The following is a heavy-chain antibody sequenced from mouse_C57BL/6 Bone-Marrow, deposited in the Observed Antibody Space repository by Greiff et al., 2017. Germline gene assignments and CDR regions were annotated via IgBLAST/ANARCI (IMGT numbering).Heavy chain of an antibody. D-gene: IGHD1-1*01. CDR1: GYTFTDYY. J-gene: IGHJ1*03. CDR3: ARGSYYCGSSYGYFDV. CDR2: INPNNGGT. Sequence: EVQLQQSGPELVKPGASVKISCKASGYTFTDYYMNWVKQSHGKSLEWIGDINPNNGGTSYNQKFKGKATLTVDKSSSTAYMELRSLTSEDSAVYDFARGSYYCGSSYGYFDVWGTGTTVTVSS. V-gene: IGHV1-26*01.